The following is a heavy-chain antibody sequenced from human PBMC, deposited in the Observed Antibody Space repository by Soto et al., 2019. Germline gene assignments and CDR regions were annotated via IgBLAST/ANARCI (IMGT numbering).Heavy chain of an antibody. V-gene: IGHV3-72*01. CDR1: GFTFSDHY. Sequence: PGGSLRLSCAASGFTFSDHYMDWVRQAPGKGLEWVGRIRNKANSYTTEYAASVKGRFIISRDDSKNSLYLQMNSLRTEDTALYYCARYSGSKTRAFEIWGQGTMVTVSS. D-gene: IGHD1-26*01. J-gene: IGHJ3*02. CDR3: ARYSGSKTRAFEI. CDR2: IRNKANSYTT.